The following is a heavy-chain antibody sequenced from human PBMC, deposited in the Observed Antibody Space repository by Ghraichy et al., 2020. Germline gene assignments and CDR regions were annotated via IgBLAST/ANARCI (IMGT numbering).Heavy chain of an antibody. CDR2: IYYSGNT. J-gene: IGHJ5*02. CDR1: GGSISSYY. CDR3: ARQNWNYAGDIDP. Sequence: SETLSLTCTVSGGSISSYYWSWIRQPPGKGLEWIGSIYYSGNTYYTPSLKSRVTISVDTSKNQFSLRLSSVTAADTAVYYCARQNWNYAGDIDPWGQGTLVTVSS. V-gene: IGHV4-59*05. D-gene: IGHD1-7*01.